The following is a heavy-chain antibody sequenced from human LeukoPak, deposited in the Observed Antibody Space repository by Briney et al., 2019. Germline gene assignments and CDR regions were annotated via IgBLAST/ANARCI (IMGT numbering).Heavy chain of an antibody. CDR3: ARRVRARATVDY. J-gene: IGHJ4*02. CDR2: IFYSGST. CDR1: GASISSSSYY. Sequence: SETLSLTCSVSGASISSSSYYWGWVRQPPGKGLEWIGSIFYSGSTYHNPSLKSRVTISVDTSKNQFSLKVSSVTAADTAVYYCARRVRARATVDYWGQGTLVTVSS. V-gene: IGHV4-39*01. D-gene: IGHD6-6*01.